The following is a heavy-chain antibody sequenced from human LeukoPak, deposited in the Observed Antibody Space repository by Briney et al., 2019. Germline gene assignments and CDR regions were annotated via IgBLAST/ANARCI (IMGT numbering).Heavy chain of an antibody. J-gene: IGHJ6*02. CDR2: IYYSGST. Sequence: PSETLSLTCTVSGGSISSYYWSWIRQPPGKGLEWIGYIYYSGSTNYNPSLKSRVTISVDTSKTQFSLKLSSVTAADTAVYYCARGVGSSGWYYYYGMDVWGQGTTVTVSS. CDR3: ARGVGSSGWYYYYGMDV. D-gene: IGHD6-19*01. CDR1: GGSISSYY. V-gene: IGHV4-59*01.